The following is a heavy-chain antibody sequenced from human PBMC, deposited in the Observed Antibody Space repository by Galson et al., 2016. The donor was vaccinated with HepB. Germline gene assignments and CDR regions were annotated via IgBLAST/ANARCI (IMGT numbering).Heavy chain of an antibody. CDR2: VGHTGDT. D-gene: IGHD2-15*01. V-gene: IGHV4-59*01. J-gene: IGHJ4*02. Sequence: SETLSLTCSVSGGSISRYYWSWIRQSPGKGLEWIGYVGHTGDTDYNPSLKNRVTMSIDTSKNQFSLRLRSVTAADTAVYHCASYCNGGTCYYRNYLDQWGQGTLVAVSS. CDR1: GGSISRYY. CDR3: ASYCNGGTCYYRNYLDQ.